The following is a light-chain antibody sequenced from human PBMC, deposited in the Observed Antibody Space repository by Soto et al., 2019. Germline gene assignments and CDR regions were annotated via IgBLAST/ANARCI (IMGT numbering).Light chain of an antibody. CDR3: QQYHTWPIT. Sequence: DIVMTQSPATLSVAPGERVTFSCRASQGVSRKLAWYQHKPGQAPRLLISGASTGATGIPARFSGSGSGTEFTLTISSLQSEDCAIYYCQQYHTWPITFGGETKVDIK. CDR1: QGVSRK. J-gene: IGKJ4*01. V-gene: IGKV3-15*01. CDR2: GAS.